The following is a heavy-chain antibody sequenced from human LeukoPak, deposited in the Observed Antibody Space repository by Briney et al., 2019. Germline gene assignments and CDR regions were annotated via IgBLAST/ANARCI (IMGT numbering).Heavy chain of an antibody. D-gene: IGHD3-22*01. CDR1: GGSISSSSYY. V-gene: IGHV4-39*07. J-gene: IGHJ6*03. Sequence: TSETLSLTCTVSGGSISSSSYYWGWIRQPPGKGLEWIGSIYYSGSTYYNPSLKSRVTISVDTSKNQFSLKLSSVTAADTAVYYCARAPGGYYDSSVPRGRPCYYMDVWGKGTTVTISS. CDR2: IYYSGST. CDR3: ARAPGGYYDSSVPRGRPCYYMDV.